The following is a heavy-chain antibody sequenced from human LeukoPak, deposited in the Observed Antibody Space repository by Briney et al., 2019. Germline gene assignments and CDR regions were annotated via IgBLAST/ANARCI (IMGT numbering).Heavy chain of an antibody. V-gene: IGHV4-34*01. CDR1: GGSFSGYY. J-gene: IGHJ5*02. Sequence: PSETLSLTCAAYGGSFSGYYWSWIRQPPGKGLEWIGEINHSGSTNYNPSLKSRVTISVDTSKNQFSLKLSSVTAADTAVYYCARRWGQLWLRGSWFDPWGQGTLVTVSS. CDR3: ARRWGQLWLRGSWFDP. CDR2: INHSGST. D-gene: IGHD5-18*01.